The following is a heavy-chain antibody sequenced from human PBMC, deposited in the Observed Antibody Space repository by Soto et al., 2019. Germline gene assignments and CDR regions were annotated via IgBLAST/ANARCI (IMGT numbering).Heavy chain of an antibody. CDR1: GFTFSSYE. J-gene: IGHJ5*02. CDR3: ARDPYSGRYFGWFDP. CDR2: ISSSGSTI. V-gene: IGHV3-48*03. D-gene: IGHD1-26*01. Sequence: GGSLRLSCAASGFTFSSYEMNWVRQAPGKGLEWVSYISSSGSTIYYADSVKGRFTISRDNAKNSLYLQMNSLRAEDTAVYYCARDPYSGRYFGWFDPWGQGTLITVSS.